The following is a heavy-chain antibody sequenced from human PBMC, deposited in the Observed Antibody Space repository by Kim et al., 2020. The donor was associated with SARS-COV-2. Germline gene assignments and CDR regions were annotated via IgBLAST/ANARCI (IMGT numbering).Heavy chain of an antibody. CDR3: AKVIGSGTSWYDY. V-gene: IGHV4-4*07. D-gene: IGHD6-25*01. J-gene: IGHJ4*02. Sequence: NYTPSLKSRVTMSVDTSKTQFSLRLTSATAADTAIYYCAKVIGSGTSWYDYWGQGALVTVYS.